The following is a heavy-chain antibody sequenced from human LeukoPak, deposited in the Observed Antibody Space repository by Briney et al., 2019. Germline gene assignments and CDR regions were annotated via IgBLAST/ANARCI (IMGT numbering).Heavy chain of an antibody. CDR3: ARSDGYNLPPDY. J-gene: IGHJ4*02. D-gene: IGHD5-24*01. CDR1: GGSFSGYY. CDR2: INHSGST. V-gene: IGHV4-34*01. Sequence: SETLSLTCAVYGGSFSGYYWSWIRQPPGKGLEWIGEINHSGSTNYNPSLKSRVTISVDTSKNQFSLKLSSLTAADTAVYYCARSDGYNLPPDYWGQGTLVTVSS.